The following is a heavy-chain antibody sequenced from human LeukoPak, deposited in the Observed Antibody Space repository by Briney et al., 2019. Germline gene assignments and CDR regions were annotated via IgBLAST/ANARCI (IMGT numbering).Heavy chain of an antibody. V-gene: IGHV3-11*01. CDR3: ARDLQQLVPFDY. Sequence: GGSLRLSCAASGFTFSDYYMSWIRQAPGKGLEWVSYIRSSGSTIYYADSVKGRFTISRDNAKNSLYLQMNSLRAEDTAVYYCARDLQQLVPFDYWGQGTLVTVSS. CDR1: GFTFSDYY. J-gene: IGHJ4*02. CDR2: IRSSGSTI. D-gene: IGHD6-13*01.